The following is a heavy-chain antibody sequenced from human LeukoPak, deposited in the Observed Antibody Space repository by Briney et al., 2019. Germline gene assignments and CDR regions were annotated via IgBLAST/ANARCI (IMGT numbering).Heavy chain of an antibody. J-gene: IGHJ6*03. CDR1: GYTFTGYY. V-gene: IGHV1-2*02. CDR3: ARAVSPRYSSSWYIGTRDYYYYYMDV. CDR2: INPNSGGT. D-gene: IGHD6-13*01. Sequence: ASVKVSCKASGYTFTGYYMHWVRQAPGQGLEWMGWINPNSGGTNYAQKFQGRVTITRNTSISTAYMDLSSLRSEDTAVYYCARAVSPRYSSSWYIGTRDYYYYYMDVWGKGTTVTVSS.